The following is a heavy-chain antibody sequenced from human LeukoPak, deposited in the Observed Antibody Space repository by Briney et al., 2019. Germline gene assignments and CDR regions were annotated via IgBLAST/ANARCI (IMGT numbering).Heavy chain of an antibody. J-gene: IGHJ6*03. CDR3: ERGDYDCSSGYYYLVSYYYMDV. CDR1: GFTFSSYW. D-gene: IGHD3-3*01. Sequence: GGSLRLSCAASGFTFSSYWMSWFRQAPGKGLEWVANIKQDGSEKYYVDSVKGRFTISRDNAKNSLYLQMNSLRAEDTAVYYLERGDYDCSSGYYYLVSYYYMDVWGKGTTVTVSS. CDR2: IKQDGSEK. V-gene: IGHV3-7*01.